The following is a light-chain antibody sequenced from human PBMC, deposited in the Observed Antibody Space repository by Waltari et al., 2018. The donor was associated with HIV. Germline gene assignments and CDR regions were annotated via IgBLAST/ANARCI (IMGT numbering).Light chain of an antibody. Sequence: EKVMTQSPATLSVSPGERATLSCRASQSVSSNFAWYQQRPGQAPRLLIYGASTRATGIPARFSGSGSGTEFTLTISSLQSEDFAVYYCQQYNNWPETFGQGTKVEI. CDR3: QQYNNWPET. V-gene: IGKV3-15*01. CDR2: GAS. J-gene: IGKJ1*01. CDR1: QSVSSN.